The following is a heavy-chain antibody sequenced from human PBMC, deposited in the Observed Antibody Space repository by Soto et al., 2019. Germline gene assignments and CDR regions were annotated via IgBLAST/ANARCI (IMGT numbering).Heavy chain of an antibody. D-gene: IGHD3-22*01. CDR1: GFTFSSYG. J-gene: IGHJ4*02. CDR2: IWYDGSNK. V-gene: IGHV3-30*02. Sequence: GGSLRLSCAASGFTFSSYGMHWVRQAPGKGLEWVAVIWYDGSNKYYADSVKGRFTISRDNSKNTLYLQMNSLRAEDTAVYYCANLPGYYYDSSGYPKDYWGQGTLVTVSS. CDR3: ANLPGYYYDSSGYPKDY.